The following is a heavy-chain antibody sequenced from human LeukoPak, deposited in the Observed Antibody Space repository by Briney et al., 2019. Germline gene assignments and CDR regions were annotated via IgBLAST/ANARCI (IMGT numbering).Heavy chain of an antibody. V-gene: IGHV3-15*01. Sequence: GGSLRLSCAASGSTFSNAWMSWVRQAPGKGLEWVGRIKSKTDGGTTDYAAPVKGRFTISRDDSKNTLYLQMNSLKTEDTAVYYCTTDSSIFRAEGMDVWGKGTTVTVSS. D-gene: IGHD3-9*01. CDR3: TTDSSIFRAEGMDV. CDR1: GSTFSNAW. J-gene: IGHJ6*04. CDR2: IKSKTDGGTT.